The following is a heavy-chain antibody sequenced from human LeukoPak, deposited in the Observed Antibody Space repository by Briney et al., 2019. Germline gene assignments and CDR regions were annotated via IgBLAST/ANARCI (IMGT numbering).Heavy chain of an antibody. J-gene: IGHJ4*02. Sequence: GGSLRLSCAASGFRLSSYDMHWVRQAPGKGLEWVTFIWYDGSNKYYADSVKGRFTISRDNSKSTLYLQMNSLRAEDTAVYYCARALGYGGNSRFAYWGQGTLVTVSS. CDR1: GFRLSSYD. V-gene: IGHV3-33*01. D-gene: IGHD4-23*01. CDR3: ARALGYGGNSRFAY. CDR2: IWYDGSNK.